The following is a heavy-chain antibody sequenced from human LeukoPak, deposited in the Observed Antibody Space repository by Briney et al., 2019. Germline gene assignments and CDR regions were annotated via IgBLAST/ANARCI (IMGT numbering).Heavy chain of an antibody. CDR3: AKRYSSGWYVWDY. J-gene: IGHJ4*02. CDR1: GFTFSSYG. Sequence: AGGSLRLSCAASGFTFSSYGMSWVRQAPGKGLEWVSAISGSGGSTYYADSVKGRFTISRDNSKNTLYLQMNSLRAEDTAVYYCAKRYSSGWYVWDYWGQGTLVTVSS. CDR2: ISGSGGST. D-gene: IGHD6-19*01. V-gene: IGHV3-23*01.